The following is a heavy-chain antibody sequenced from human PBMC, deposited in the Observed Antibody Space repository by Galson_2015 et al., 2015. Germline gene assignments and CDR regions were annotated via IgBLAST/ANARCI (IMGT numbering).Heavy chain of an antibody. CDR2: IYYSGST. J-gene: IGHJ4*02. CDR3: ARAAMASTYYFDN. V-gene: IGHV4-59*01. CDR1: GGSISSYY. Sequence: SETLSLTCTVSGGSISSYYWSWIRQSPGKGLEWIGYIYYSGSTHYNPSLKSRVTISVDTSKNQFSLKLRSVTAADTAVYYCARAAMASTYYFDNWGQGTLVTVSS. D-gene: IGHD5-24*01.